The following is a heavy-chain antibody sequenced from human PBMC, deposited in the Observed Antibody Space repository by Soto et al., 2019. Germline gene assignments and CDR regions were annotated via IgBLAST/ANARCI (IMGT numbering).Heavy chain of an antibody. CDR3: ASDIEYSSSSGWFDP. CDR1: GGTFSSYT. V-gene: IGHV1-69*02. D-gene: IGHD6-6*01. J-gene: IGHJ5*02. Sequence: SVKVSCKASGGTFSSYTISWVRQAPGQGLEWMGRIIPILGIANYAQKFQGRVTITADKSTSAAYMELSSLRSEDTAVYYCASDIEYSSSSGWFDPWGQGTLVTVSS. CDR2: IIPILGIA.